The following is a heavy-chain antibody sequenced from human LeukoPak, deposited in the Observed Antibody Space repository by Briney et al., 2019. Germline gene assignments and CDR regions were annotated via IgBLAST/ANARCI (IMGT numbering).Heavy chain of an antibody. V-gene: IGHV1-46*01. J-gene: IGHJ4*02. D-gene: IGHD3-16*01. CDR3: ARERRAWGEDF. CDR1: GYTFTNYY. CDR2: INPNGGST. Sequence: RASVKVSCKASGYTFTNYYIHWVRQAPGQGLEWVGLINPNGGSTGYAQKFQGRVTVTTDTSTSTVYMELNSLGSEDTAVYYCARERRAWGEDFWGQGTLVTVSS.